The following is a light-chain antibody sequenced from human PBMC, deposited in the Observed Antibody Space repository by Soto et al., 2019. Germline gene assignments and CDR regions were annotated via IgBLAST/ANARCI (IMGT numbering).Light chain of an antibody. V-gene: IGKV3-15*01. J-gene: IGKJ4*01. Sequence: EIVMTQSPATLSVSPGERATLSCRASQSVNSNLAWYQQQPGQAPRILLYGASTRATAIPARFSGSGSGTEFTLTISSLQSEDFAVYYCQQYNDWPRTFGGGTKVEIK. CDR1: QSVNSN. CDR2: GAS. CDR3: QQYNDWPRT.